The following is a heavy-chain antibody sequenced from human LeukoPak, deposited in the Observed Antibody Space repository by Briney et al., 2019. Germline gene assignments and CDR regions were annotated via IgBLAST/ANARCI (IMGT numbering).Heavy chain of an antibody. Sequence: GSLRLSCGASGFTFRAFAMSWVRKPPGKGLGGVSAINDRGVNTYYADSVKGRFTISRDNSKNTLYLQMNSLRAEDTAIYYCAKGGDFYGNFDYWGQGTLVTVSS. CDR2: INDRGVNT. J-gene: IGHJ4*02. D-gene: IGHD2/OR15-2a*01. CDR1: GFTFRAFA. V-gene: IGHV3-23*01. CDR3: AKGGDFYGNFDY.